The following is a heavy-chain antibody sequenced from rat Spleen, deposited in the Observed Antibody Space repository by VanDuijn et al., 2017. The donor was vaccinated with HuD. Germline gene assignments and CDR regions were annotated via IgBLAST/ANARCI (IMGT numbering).Heavy chain of an antibody. CDR3: ATHGGLCNWFAY. CDR1: GFTFSNYD. J-gene: IGHJ3*01. CDR2: ISIGGDNT. V-gene: IGHV5-25*01. Sequence: EVHLVESGGDLVQPGRSLKVSCVVSGFTFSNYDMACVRQAPTGGLEWVASISIGGDNTYYGDSVKGRFTVSRDDAKSTLYLQMDSLTSEDTATYYCATHGGLCNWFAYWGQGTLVTVSS. D-gene: IGHD3-2*01.